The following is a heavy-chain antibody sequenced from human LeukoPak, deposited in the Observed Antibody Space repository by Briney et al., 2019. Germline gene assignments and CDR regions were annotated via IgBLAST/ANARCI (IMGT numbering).Heavy chain of an antibody. CDR3: ARDQALYFSYGDY. V-gene: IGHV3-33*01. J-gene: IGHJ4*02. D-gene: IGHD2/OR15-2a*01. CDR2: IFYDGSKE. Sequence: GGSLRLSCAASGFTFSNYGMHWVRQAPGKGLEWLAAIFYDGSKEHYADTVKGRFTISRDNSKNTLYLQVNSLTADDTAVYYCARDQALYFSYGDYWGQGILVTVSS. CDR1: GFTFSNYG.